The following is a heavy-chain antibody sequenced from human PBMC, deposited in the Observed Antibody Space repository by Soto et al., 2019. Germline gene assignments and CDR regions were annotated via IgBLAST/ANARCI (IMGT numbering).Heavy chain of an antibody. V-gene: IGHV3-33*06. CDR3: AKDKGGQFYYFDH. J-gene: IGHJ4*02. CDR2: IWYDGSNK. D-gene: IGHD2-15*01. CDR1: GFTFSSYG. Sequence: GGSLRLSCAASGFTFSSYGMHWVRQAPGKGLEWVAVIWYDGSNKYYADSVKGRFTVSRDNTRNTLYLQMNSLRADDTAVYYCAKDKGGQFYYFDHWGLGTLVTVSS.